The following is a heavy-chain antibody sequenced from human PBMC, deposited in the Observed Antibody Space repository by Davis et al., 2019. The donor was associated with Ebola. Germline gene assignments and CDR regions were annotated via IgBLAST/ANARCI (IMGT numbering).Heavy chain of an antibody. CDR2: ILPSGGTT. Sequence: PGGSLRLSCAASGFSFSSHAMTWVRQAPGKGLEWVSFILPSGGTTFTADSVKGRFTIPRDNSKNTLFLQMNSLRAEDTAVYYCAKRVPYYFDNWGQGTLVTVSS. CDR3: AKRVPYYFDN. CDR1: GFSFSSHA. V-gene: IGHV3-23*01. J-gene: IGHJ4*02.